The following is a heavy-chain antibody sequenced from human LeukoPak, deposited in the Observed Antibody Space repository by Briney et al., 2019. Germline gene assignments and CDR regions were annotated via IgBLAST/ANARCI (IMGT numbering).Heavy chain of an antibody. V-gene: IGHV1-18*01. Sequence: ASVNVSCKASRYTYTRYGISGLRQAAGHGGKGMGWINAYNGNTDYAQKLQGRVTMNTDTSTSTAYMELRSLRSDDTAVYYCARVDRMAIAVAGTGAYYGMDDWGQGTTVTVSS. J-gene: IGHJ6*02. CDR1: RYTYTRYG. D-gene: IGHD6-19*01. CDR3: ARVDRMAIAVAGTGAYYGMDD. CDR2: INAYNGNT.